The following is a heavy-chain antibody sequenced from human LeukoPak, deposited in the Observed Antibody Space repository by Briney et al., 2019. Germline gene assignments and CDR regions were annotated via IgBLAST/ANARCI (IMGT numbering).Heavy chain of an antibody. D-gene: IGHD2-15*01. CDR1: GGSISSYY. V-gene: IGHV4-4*07. Sequence: NPSETLSLTCTVSGGSISSYYWSWIRQPAGKGLEWIGRIYTSGSTNYNPSLKSRVTISVDTSKNQFSLKLSSVTAADTAVYFCARGYCSGGSCYESRGWFDYWGQGTLVTVSS. J-gene: IGHJ4*02. CDR3: ARGYCSGGSCYESRGWFDY. CDR2: IYTSGST.